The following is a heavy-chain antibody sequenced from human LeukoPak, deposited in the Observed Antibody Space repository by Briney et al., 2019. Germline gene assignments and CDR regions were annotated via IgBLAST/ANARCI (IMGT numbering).Heavy chain of an antibody. D-gene: IGHD2-15*01. V-gene: IGHV3-15*01. CDR3: PTVVYCSGGSCYSGPLDWFDP. CDR2: IKSKTDGGTT. Sequence: PGGSLRLSCAASGFTFSNAWMSWVRQAPGKGLEWGGRIKSKTDGGTTDYAARVKGRFTISRDDSKNTLCLQMTSLQTDDTAVYYCPTVVYCSGGSCYSGPLDWFDPWGQGTLVTVSS. J-gene: IGHJ5*02. CDR1: GFTFSNAW.